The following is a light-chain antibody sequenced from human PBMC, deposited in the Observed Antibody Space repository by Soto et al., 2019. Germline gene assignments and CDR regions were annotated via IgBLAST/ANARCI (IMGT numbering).Light chain of an antibody. CDR1: QSVSSN. Sequence: EIVMTQSPATLSVSPGERATLSCRASQSVSSNLAWYQQKPGQAPRLLIYGASSSATGIPARFSGSGSGTEFTHSISSMPSVESAVYYCQQYHNWPPGYTFGQGTKLEIK. J-gene: IGKJ2*01. CDR2: GAS. CDR3: QQYHNWPPGYT. V-gene: IGKV3-15*01.